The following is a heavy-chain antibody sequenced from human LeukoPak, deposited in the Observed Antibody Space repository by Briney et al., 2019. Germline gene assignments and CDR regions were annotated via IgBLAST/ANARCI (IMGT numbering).Heavy chain of an antibody. CDR1: GGSISSYY. CDR3: ARYRGDYDAFDI. J-gene: IGHJ3*02. V-gene: IGHV4-59*01. Sequence: SETLSLTCTVSGGSISSYYWSWIRQPPGKGLEWIGYIYYSGSTNYNPSLKSRVTISVDTSKNQFSLKLSSVTAADTAVYYCARYRGDYDAFDIWGRGTMVTVSS. D-gene: IGHD4-17*01. CDR2: IYYSGST.